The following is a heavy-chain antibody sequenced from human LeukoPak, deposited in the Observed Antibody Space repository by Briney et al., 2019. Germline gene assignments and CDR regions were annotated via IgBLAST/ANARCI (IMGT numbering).Heavy chain of an antibody. CDR2: ISGSGGST. V-gene: IGHV3-23*01. J-gene: IGHJ3*02. CDR3: AREGLAVAGMSDAFDI. D-gene: IGHD6-19*01. CDR1: GFTFSSYA. Sequence: GGSLRLSCAASGFTFSSYAMSWVRQAPGKGLEWVSAISGSGGSTYYADSVKGRFTISRDNSKNTLYLQMNSLRAEDTAVYYCAREGLAVAGMSDAFDIWGQGTMVTVSS.